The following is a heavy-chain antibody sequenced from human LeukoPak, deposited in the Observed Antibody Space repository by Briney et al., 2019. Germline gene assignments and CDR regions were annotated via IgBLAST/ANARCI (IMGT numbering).Heavy chain of an antibody. Sequence: GRSLRLSCAASGFTFSSYAMHWVRQAPGKGLEWVSSISSSSSYIYYADSVKGRFTISRDNAKNSLYLQMNSLRAEDTAVYYCGTIAVAGYYYYGMDVWGQGTTVTVSS. CDR1: GFTFSSYA. J-gene: IGHJ6*02. V-gene: IGHV3-21*01. D-gene: IGHD6-19*01. CDR3: GTIAVAGYYYYGMDV. CDR2: ISSSSSYI.